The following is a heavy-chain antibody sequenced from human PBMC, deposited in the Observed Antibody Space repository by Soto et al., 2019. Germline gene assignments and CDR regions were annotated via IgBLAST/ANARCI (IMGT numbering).Heavy chain of an antibody. CDR3: ARTSGWLADY. V-gene: IGHV3-33*01. CDR1: GFTFTAHG. CDR2: IHANRHQI. D-gene: IGHD6-19*01. J-gene: IGHJ4*02. Sequence: QVQLVESGGDVFRPGGSLRLSCVTSGFTFTAHGFHWVRQAPGKGIEWVALIHANRHQIYYLDSVKGRFTISRDNSKNTLYLQMNRLRVEDTAVYYCARTSGWLADYWGQGTLVTVSS.